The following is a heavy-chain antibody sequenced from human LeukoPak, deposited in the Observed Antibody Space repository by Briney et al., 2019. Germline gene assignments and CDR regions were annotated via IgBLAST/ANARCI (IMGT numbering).Heavy chain of an antibody. CDR2: IYYSGST. V-gene: IGHV4-59*01. Sequence: PSETLSLTCTVSGGSINSYYWSWIRQPAGKGLEWIGYIYYSGSTNYNPSLKSRVTISVDTSKNQFSLKLSSVTAADTAVYYCARGGAMIVVANDAFDIWGQGTMVTVSS. CDR1: GGSINSYY. J-gene: IGHJ3*02. D-gene: IGHD3-22*01. CDR3: ARGGAMIVVANDAFDI.